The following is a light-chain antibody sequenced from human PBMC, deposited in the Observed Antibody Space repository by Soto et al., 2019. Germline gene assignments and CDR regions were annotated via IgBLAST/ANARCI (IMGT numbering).Light chain of an antibody. CDR1: SSDVGGYKH. Sequence: QSVLTQPASVSGSPGQTITISCTGTSSDVGGYKHVSWYQHHPGKAPKLMIYEVSNRPSGVSNRFSGSKSGYTASLTISGLQAEDEADYYCNSQRSSGTRVFGTGTKVTVL. V-gene: IGLV2-14*01. J-gene: IGLJ1*01. CDR3: NSQRSSGTRV. CDR2: EVS.